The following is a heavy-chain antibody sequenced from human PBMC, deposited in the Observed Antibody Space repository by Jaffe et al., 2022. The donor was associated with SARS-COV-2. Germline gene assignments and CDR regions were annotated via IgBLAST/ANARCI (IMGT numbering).Heavy chain of an antibody. Sequence: QVQLQESGPGLVKPSQTLSLTCTVSGGSISSGGYYWSWIRQHPGKGLEWIGYIYYSGSTYYNPSLKSRVTISVDTSKNQFSLKLSSVTAADTAVYYCARVGPRVARIGVVLHAVGGPPGWFDPWGQGTLVTVSS. V-gene: IGHV4-31*03. D-gene: IGHD3-3*01. J-gene: IGHJ5*02. CDR2: IYYSGST. CDR3: ARVGPRVARIGVVLHAVGGPPGWFDP. CDR1: GGSISSGGYY.